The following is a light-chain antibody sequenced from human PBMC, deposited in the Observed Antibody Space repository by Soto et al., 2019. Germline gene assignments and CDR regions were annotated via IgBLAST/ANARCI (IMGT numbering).Light chain of an antibody. Sequence: DIQMTQSPSTLSSSVRCSVTITCRPSRSISNWLAWYQQRPGIAPKLLIFDASILQSGVPSRFSGSGSGKEFTLSISRLQTDDLANYYCQQYGSFSPITFGGGTKVDIK. CDR3: QQYGSFSPIT. V-gene: IGKV1-5*01. CDR1: RSISNW. CDR2: DAS. J-gene: IGKJ4*01.